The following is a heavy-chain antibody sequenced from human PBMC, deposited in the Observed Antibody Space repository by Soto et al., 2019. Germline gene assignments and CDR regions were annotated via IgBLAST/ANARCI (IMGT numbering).Heavy chain of an antibody. CDR3: AKDGGYSYGYSPRYYYGMDV. J-gene: IGHJ6*02. CDR1: GFTFSSYP. D-gene: IGHD5-18*01. Sequence: GGSLNLSCAASGFTFSSYPMSWVRQAPGKGLKWVSAISGSGGSTYYADSVKGRFTISRDNSKNTLYLQMNSLRAEDTAVYYCAKDGGYSYGYSPRYYYGMDVWGQGTTVTV. V-gene: IGHV3-23*01. CDR2: ISGSGGST.